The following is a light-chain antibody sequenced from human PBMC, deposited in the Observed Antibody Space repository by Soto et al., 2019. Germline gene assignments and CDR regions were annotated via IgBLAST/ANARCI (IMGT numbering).Light chain of an antibody. CDR2: AVS. Sequence: QSVLTQPASVSGSPGQSITISCTGTSSDVGLYDYVSWYQQHPGKAPQLMIYAVSNRPSGVSNRFSASKSGNTASLFISGLQAGDEADYYCSSYTSDSSYVFGSGTKGTVL. V-gene: IGLV2-14*01. CDR1: SSDVGLYDY. CDR3: SSYTSDSSYV. J-gene: IGLJ1*01.